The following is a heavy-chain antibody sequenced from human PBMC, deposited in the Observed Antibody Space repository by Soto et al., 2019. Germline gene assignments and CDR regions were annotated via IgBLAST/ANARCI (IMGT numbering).Heavy chain of an antibody. D-gene: IGHD5-18*01. J-gene: IGHJ4*02. V-gene: IGHV3-48*03. CDR2: ISTTSTT. CDR3: ARGYSIGYGFDY. Sequence: PGGSLRLSCAASGFSFSNYEMNWVRQAPGKGLEWVSFISTTSTTYYADSVKGRFTFSRDNAKNSLFLQMNSLRAKDTAVYYCARGYSIGYGFDYWGQGTLVTVSS. CDR1: GFSFSNYE.